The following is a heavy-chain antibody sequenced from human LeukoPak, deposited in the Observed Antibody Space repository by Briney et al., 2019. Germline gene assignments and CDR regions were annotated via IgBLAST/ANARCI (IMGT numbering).Heavy chain of an antibody. J-gene: IGHJ4*02. V-gene: IGHV4-34*01. Sequence: SETLSLTCAVYGGSFSGYYWSWIRQPPGKGLEWIGEINHSGSTNYNPSLKSRVTISVDTSKNQFSLKLSSVTAADTAVYYCARGNYGGNSSREQSWGQGTLVTVSS. CDR2: INHSGST. CDR3: ARGNYGGNSSREQS. CDR1: GGSFSGYY. D-gene: IGHD4-17*01.